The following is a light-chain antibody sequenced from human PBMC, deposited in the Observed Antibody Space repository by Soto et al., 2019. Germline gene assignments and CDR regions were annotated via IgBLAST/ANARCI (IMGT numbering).Light chain of an antibody. V-gene: IGKV3-20*01. CDR3: QQYGNSPRT. Sequence: IVLTQSPGTLSLSPGERDPLSCRASQSVSSSYLAWYQQKPGQAPRLLIYGASSRATGIPDRFSGSGSGTDFTLTISRLEPADFAVYYCQQYGNSPRTFGQGTKVDIK. CDR1: QSVSSSY. CDR2: GAS. J-gene: IGKJ1*01.